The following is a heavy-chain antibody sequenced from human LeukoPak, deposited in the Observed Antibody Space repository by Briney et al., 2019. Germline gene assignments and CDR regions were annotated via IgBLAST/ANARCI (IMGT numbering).Heavy chain of an antibody. CDR1: GFTFSNAW. Sequence: GGSLRLSCAASGFTFSNAWMSWVRQAPGKGLEWVGRIKSKADGGTTDYAAPVKDRFTISRDDSRNTLYLQMNSLKTEDTAVYYCTTEHTLGKVGAIDYWGQGTLVTVSS. D-gene: IGHD1-26*01. CDR2: IKSKADGGTT. V-gene: IGHV3-15*01. J-gene: IGHJ4*02. CDR3: TTEHTLGKVGAIDY.